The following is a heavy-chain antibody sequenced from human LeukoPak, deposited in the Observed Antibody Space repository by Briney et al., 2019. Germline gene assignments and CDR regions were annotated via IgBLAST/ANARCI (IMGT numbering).Heavy chain of an antibody. CDR2: IYYRGRT. Sequence: PSETLSLTCTVSNGSIITSSYYWGWIRQPPGKGLEWIGSIYYRGRTYYSPSLKGRVTISADTSNNQFSLNLSSVTASGTAVYYCARQKILDDNYDSSGYYVDQWGQGSLVTVSS. CDR3: ARQKILDDNYDSSGYYVDQ. V-gene: IGHV4-39*01. D-gene: IGHD3-22*01. J-gene: IGHJ4*02. CDR1: NGSIITSSYY.